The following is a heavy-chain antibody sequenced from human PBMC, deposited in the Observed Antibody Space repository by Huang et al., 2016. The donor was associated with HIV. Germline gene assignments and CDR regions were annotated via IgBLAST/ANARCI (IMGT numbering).Heavy chain of an antibody. D-gene: IGHD5-18*01. J-gene: IGHJ1*01. CDR1: GYIFTRFW. V-gene: IGHV5-51*03. Sequence: EVQLVQSGPEVKKPGESLRIFCMASGYIFTRFWIGWGRQKPVIGLGWVGSIYPADSDTSYSPSVGGQVTSSVDSAISTAYLQGSSLKTSDSAIYYCARGDVEMATAVQLGYFQHWDQGTLVTVSS. CDR2: IYPADSDT. CDR3: ARGDVEMATAVQLGYFQH.